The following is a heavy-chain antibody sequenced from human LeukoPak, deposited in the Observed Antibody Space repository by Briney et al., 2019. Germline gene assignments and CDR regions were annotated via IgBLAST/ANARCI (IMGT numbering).Heavy chain of an antibody. V-gene: IGHV4-38-2*02. CDR3: ARGHPTGRTQLWLV. D-gene: IGHD5-18*01. CDR1: GYSISSGYY. CDR2: IYHSGST. J-gene: IGHJ4*02. Sequence: PSETLSLTCTVSGYSISSGYYWGWIRQPPGKGLEWIGSIYHSGSTYYNPSLKSRVTISVDTSKNQFSLKLSSVTAADTAVYYCARGHPTGRTQLWLVWGQGTLVTVSS.